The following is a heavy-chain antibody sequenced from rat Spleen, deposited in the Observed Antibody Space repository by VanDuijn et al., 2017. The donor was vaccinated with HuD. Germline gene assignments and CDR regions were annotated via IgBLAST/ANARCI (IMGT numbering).Heavy chain of an antibody. J-gene: IGHJ2*01. CDR3: ARSNGYDPFDY. CDR2: MSGGRST. Sequence: QVHLKESGPGLVQPSQTLSLTCTVSGFSLNTYTVSWVRQPPGKGLEWIAAMSGGRSTYFNSALKSRLSITWDTSESQVFLKINSLQTEDTAMYFCARSNGYDPFDYWGQGVMVTVSS. CDR1: GFSLNTYT. D-gene: IGHD1-7*01. V-gene: IGHV2-6*01.